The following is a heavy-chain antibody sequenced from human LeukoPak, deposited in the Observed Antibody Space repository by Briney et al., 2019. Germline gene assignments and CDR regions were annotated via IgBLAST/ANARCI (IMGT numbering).Heavy chain of an antibody. V-gene: IGHV3-23*01. Sequence: GGSLRLSCAASGFTFSGYAMSWVRQAPGKGLEWVSAISGSGGSTYYADSVKGRFTISRDNSKNTLYLQMNSLRAEDTAVYYCAKDPDIVGATTPDYWGQGTLVTVSS. J-gene: IGHJ4*02. D-gene: IGHD1-26*01. CDR2: ISGSGGST. CDR1: GFTFSGYA. CDR3: AKDPDIVGATTPDY.